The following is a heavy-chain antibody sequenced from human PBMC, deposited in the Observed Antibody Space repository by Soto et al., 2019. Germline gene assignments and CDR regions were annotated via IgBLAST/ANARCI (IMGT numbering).Heavy chain of an antibody. CDR1: GFTFSSYA. CDR3: VKDLGYSSSWYEYYYGMDV. Sequence: PGGSLRLXCSASGFTFSSYAMHWVRQAPGKGLEYVSAISSNGGSTYYADSVKGRFTISRDNSKNTLYLQMSSLRAEDTAVYYCVKDLGYSSSWYEYYYGMDVWGQGTTVTVPS. CDR2: ISSNGGST. V-gene: IGHV3-64D*08. J-gene: IGHJ6*02. D-gene: IGHD6-13*01.